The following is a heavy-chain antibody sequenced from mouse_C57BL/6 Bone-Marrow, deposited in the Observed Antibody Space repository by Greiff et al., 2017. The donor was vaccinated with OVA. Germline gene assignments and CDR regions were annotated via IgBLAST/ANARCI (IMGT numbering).Heavy chain of an antibody. CDR2: IYPRSGNT. V-gene: IGHV1-81*01. CDR1: GYTFTSYG. CDR3: ARGGDYPWFAY. D-gene: IGHD2-13*01. J-gene: IGHJ3*01. Sequence: QVQLQQSGAELARPGASVKLSCKASGYTFTSYGISWVKQRTGKGLEWIGEIYPRSGNTYYNEKFKGKARLTADKSSSTAYMELRSLTSEDSAVYFCARGGDYPWFAYWGQGTLVTVSA.